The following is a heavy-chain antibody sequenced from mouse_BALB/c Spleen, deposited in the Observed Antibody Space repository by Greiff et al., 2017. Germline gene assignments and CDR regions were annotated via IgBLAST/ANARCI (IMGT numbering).Heavy chain of an antibody. V-gene: IGHV2-6-7*01. Sequence: QVQLKESGPGLVAPSQSLSITCTVSGFSLTGYGVNWVRQPPGKGLEWLGMIWGDGSTDYNSALKSRLSISKDNSKSQVFLKMNSLQTDDTARYYCARALLYYYGSSYGWYFDVWGAGTTVTVSS. CDR3: ARALLYYYGSSYGWYFDV. D-gene: IGHD1-1*01. CDR2: IWGDGST. J-gene: IGHJ1*01. CDR1: GFSLTGYG.